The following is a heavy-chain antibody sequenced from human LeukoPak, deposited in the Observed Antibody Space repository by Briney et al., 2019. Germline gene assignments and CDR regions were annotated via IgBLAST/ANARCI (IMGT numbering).Heavy chain of an antibody. V-gene: IGHV1-2*02. CDR1: GYTFTGYY. CDR2: INPNSGGT. CDR3: ARVLERHFDY. D-gene: IGHD1-1*01. Sequence: ASVKVSCKASGYTFTGYYIHWVRQAPGQGLEWMGWINPNSGGTNYAQKFQGRVTMTRDTSFSTAYMELSRLRSDDTAVYYCARVLERHFDYWGQGTLVTVSS. J-gene: IGHJ4*02.